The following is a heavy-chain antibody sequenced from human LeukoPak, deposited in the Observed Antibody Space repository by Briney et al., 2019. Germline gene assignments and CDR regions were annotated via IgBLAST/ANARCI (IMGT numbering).Heavy chain of an antibody. CDR2: INQDGSQK. J-gene: IGHJ4*02. CDR1: GFTFSSYW. V-gene: IGHV3-7*03. CDR3: AGGGFDGEDDRFDY. D-gene: IGHD4-17*01. Sequence: GGSLRLSCAVSGFTFSSYWTSWFRQAPGKGREWVANINQDGSQKISVDSVKGRCTISRDNAKNSLSLQMNSLGVEDTAVYYCAGGGFDGEDDRFDYWGQGTLVTVSS.